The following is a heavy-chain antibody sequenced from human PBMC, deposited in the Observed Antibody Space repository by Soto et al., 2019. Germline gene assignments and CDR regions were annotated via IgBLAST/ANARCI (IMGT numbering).Heavy chain of an antibody. V-gene: IGHV4-39*01. J-gene: IGHJ6*02. D-gene: IGHD3-9*01. CDR3: ARHVHVGYDILTGYPYYYYGMDV. CDR1: GGSISSSSYY. CDR2: IYYSGST. Sequence: SETLSLTCTVSGGSISSSSYYWGWIRQPPGKGLEWIGSIYYSGSTYYNPSLKSRVTISVDTSKNQFSLKLSSVTAADTAVYYCARHVHVGYDILTGYPYYYYGMDVWGQGTTVTVSS.